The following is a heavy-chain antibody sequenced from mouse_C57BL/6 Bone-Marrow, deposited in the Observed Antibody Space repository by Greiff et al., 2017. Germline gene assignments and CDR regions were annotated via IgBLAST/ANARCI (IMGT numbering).Heavy chain of an antibody. CDR2: INPGGGGT. D-gene: IGHD2-3*01. Sequence: QVHVKQSGAELVRPGTSVKVSCKASGYAFTNYLIEWVKQRPGQGLEWIGVINPGGGGTNYNEKFKGKATMTADKSSSTAYMQLSSLTSEDSAVYDCAKGGWVPDYWGQGTTLTVSS. CDR1: GYAFTNYL. J-gene: IGHJ2*01. V-gene: IGHV1-54*01. CDR3: AKGGWVPDY.